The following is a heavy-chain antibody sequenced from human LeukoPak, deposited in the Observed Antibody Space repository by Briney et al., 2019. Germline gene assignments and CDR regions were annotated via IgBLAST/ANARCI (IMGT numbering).Heavy chain of an antibody. CDR2: ITGSGGST. D-gene: IGHD1-26*01. J-gene: IGHJ2*01. CDR3: AKGNWGERLDWYFDL. Sequence: GGSLRLSCAASGFTVSSNYMSWVRQAPGSGLEWVSGITGSGGSTYYADSVKGRFTISRDNSKTTLYLQMNSLRAEDTAVYYCAKGNWGERLDWYFDLWGRGTLVTVSS. V-gene: IGHV3-23*01. CDR1: GFTVSSNY.